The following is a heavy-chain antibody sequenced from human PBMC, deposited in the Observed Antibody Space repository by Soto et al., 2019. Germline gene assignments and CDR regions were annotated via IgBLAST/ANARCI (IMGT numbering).Heavy chain of an antibody. V-gene: IGHV1-69*01. CDR2: IIPISGTA. CDR1: GGTFSSYA. D-gene: IGHD2-2*01. CDR3: ARSQGSSTSLEIYYYYYYGMDV. J-gene: IGHJ6*02. Sequence: QVQLVQSGAEVKKPGSSVKVSCKASGGTFSSYAISRVRQAPGQGLEWMGGIIPISGTANYAQKLQGRVTITADESTSTAYMELSSLRSEDTAVYYCARSQGSSTSLEIYYYYYYGMDVWGQGTTVTVSS.